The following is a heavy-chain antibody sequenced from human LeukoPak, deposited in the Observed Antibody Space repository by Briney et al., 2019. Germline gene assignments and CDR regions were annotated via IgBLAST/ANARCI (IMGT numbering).Heavy chain of an antibody. CDR3: VKDPRDTYGTNWFVS. D-gene: IGHD2-21*01. CDR1: GFSFWNYA. V-gene: IGHV3-23*01. J-gene: IGHJ5*01. Sequence: GGSLRLSCVASGFSFWNYAMSWVRQAPGKGLQWVSQISGTGGATWYAGFARDRFTISRDNSKTTLYLQMSGLRVEDTAMYYCVKDPRDTYGTNWFVSWGQGTLLIVSS. CDR2: ISGTGGAT.